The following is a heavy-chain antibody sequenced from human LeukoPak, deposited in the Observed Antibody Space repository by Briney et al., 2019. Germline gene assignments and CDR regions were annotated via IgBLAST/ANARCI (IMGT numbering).Heavy chain of an antibody. CDR3: ARLSSSWYQDWYFDL. D-gene: IGHD6-13*01. CDR2: IYTSGSP. V-gene: IGHV4-4*07. Sequence: PSETLSLTCTVSGGSISGYYWSWIRQPPWKGLEWIGRIYTSGSPNYNPSLKSRVTMSVDTSKNQFSLKLSSVTAADTAVYYCARLSSSWYQDWYFDLWGRGTLVTVSS. CDR1: GGSISGYY. J-gene: IGHJ2*01.